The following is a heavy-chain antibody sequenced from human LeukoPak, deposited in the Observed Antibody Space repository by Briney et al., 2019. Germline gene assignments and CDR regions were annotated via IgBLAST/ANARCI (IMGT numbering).Heavy chain of an antibody. CDR3: ARRDSGYDSRINWFDP. CDR1: GFTFSNYG. Sequence: GGSLRLSCAASGFTFSNYGLSWVRQAPGKGLEWVSGITGSGGSTYYADSVKGRFTISRDNAKNSLYLQMNSLRAEDTAVYYCARRDSGYDSRINWFDPWGQGTLVTVSS. V-gene: IGHV3-48*04. D-gene: IGHD5-12*01. J-gene: IGHJ5*02. CDR2: ITGSGGST.